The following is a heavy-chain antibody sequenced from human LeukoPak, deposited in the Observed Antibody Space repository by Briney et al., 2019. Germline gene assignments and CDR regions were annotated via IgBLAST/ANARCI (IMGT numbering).Heavy chain of an antibody. CDR2: ITYDGSNK. Sequence: GGSLRLSCAASGFTFSSYAMHWVRQAPGKGLEWVAVITYDGSNKYYADSVKGRFTISRDNSKNTLYLQMNSLRAEDTAVYYFARIVVVIRGGGDYFDYWGQGTLVTVSS. V-gene: IGHV3-30-3*01. CDR3: ARIVVVIRGGGDYFDY. J-gene: IGHJ4*02. CDR1: GFTFSSYA. D-gene: IGHD3-22*01.